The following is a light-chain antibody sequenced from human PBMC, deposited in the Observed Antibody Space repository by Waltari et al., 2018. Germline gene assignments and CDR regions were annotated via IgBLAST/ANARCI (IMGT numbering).Light chain of an antibody. Sequence: EIVLTPSPVTLSLSPGERATLSCRASQSVSSSYLAWYQQKPGQAPRLLIYGASSRATGIPDRFSGSGSGTDFTLTISRLEPEDFAVYYCQQYGSSPRFGQGTKVEIK. J-gene: IGKJ1*01. CDR2: GAS. V-gene: IGKV3-20*01. CDR1: QSVSSSY. CDR3: QQYGSSPR.